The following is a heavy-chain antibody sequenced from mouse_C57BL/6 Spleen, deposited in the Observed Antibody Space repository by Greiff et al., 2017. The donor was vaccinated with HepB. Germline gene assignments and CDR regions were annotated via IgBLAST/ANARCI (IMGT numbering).Heavy chain of an antibody. J-gene: IGHJ4*01. Sequence: EVQLQQSGPELVKPGASVKISCKASGYTFTDYYMNWVKQSHGKSLEWIGDINPNNGGTSYNQKFKGKATLTVEKSSSTAYMELRSLTSENSAVYYSARREDYGYDGYAMDNWGQGTSVTVSS. D-gene: IGHD2-2*01. CDR2: INPNNGGT. CDR3: ARREDYGYDGYAMDN. V-gene: IGHV1-26*01. CDR1: GYTFTDYY.